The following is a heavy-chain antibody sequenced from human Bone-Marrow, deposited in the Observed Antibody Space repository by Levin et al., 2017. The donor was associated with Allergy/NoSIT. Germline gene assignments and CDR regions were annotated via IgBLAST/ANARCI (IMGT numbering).Heavy chain of an antibody. D-gene: IGHD5-24*01. CDR3: ARNLGDGRFPGDY. J-gene: IGHJ4*02. Sequence: LSLTCAASGFIFSSYSMNWVRQAPGKGLEWVSYISSSSSTIYYADSVKGRFTISRDNAKDSLYLQMNSLRDEDTAVYYCARNLGDGRFPGDYWGQGTLVTVSS. CDR2: ISSSSSTI. CDR1: GFIFSSYS. V-gene: IGHV3-48*02.